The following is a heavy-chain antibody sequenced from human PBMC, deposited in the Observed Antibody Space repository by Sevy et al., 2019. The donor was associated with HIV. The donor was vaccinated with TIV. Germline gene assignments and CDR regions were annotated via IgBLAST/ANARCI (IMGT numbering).Heavy chain of an antibody. D-gene: IGHD3-16*01. J-gene: IGHJ4*02. CDR1: GYTITRYY. CDR2: INPSDGGT. V-gene: IGHV1-46*01. Sequence: ASVKVSCKASGYTITRYYMHWVRQAPGQGLEWMGIINPSDGGTTYAQKFQGRVLMTRDMSTSTVYMELSSLRFDDTAVYYCASYTTGSRGDYWGQGTLVTVSS. CDR3: ASYTTGSRGDY.